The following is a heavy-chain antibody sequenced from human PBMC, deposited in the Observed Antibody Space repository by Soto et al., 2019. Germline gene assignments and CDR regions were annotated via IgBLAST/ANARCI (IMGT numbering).Heavy chain of an antibody. D-gene: IGHD6-6*01. V-gene: IGHV4-34*01. J-gene: IGHJ4*02. Sequence: SETLSLTCSIYSGSFSGYYWSWIRQPPGKGLEWIGEISQSGNTNYSPSLKSRVSISIDTSKKQFSLNLASVSAADTAVYYCARAPKVSGSSQTRPDFWGQGTLVTV. CDR1: SGSFSGYY. CDR2: ISQSGNT. CDR3: ARAPKVSGSSQTRPDF.